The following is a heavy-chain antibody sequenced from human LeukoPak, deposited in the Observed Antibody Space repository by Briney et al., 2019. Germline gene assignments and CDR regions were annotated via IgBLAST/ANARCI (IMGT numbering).Heavy chain of an antibody. CDR2: VYPGDSNT. Sequence: GESLKISCKGSGYSFTSYWIAWVRQMPGKGLEWMEIVYPGDSNTRYSPSFEGQVTISADKSMNTAYLQWSSLKASDTAMYYCARNRGDNTFDYWGQGTLVTVSS. V-gene: IGHV5-51*01. CDR3: ARNRGDNTFDY. D-gene: IGHD3-10*01. J-gene: IGHJ4*02. CDR1: GYSFTSYW.